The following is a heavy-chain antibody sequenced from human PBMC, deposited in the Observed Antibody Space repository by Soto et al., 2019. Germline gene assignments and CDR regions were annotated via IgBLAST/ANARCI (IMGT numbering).Heavy chain of an antibody. CDR1: GYTFTSYD. J-gene: IGHJ6*03. CDR2: MNPNSGNT. V-gene: IGHV1-8*01. D-gene: IGHD2-2*01. CDR3: ASDKEATAEIYSVDV. Sequence: ASVKVSCKASGYTFTSYDSNWVRQATGQGLEWMGWMNPNSGNTGYAQKFQGRVTMTRNTSISTAYMELSSLRSEDTAVYYCASDKEATAEIYSVDVWGKGTPVTVSS.